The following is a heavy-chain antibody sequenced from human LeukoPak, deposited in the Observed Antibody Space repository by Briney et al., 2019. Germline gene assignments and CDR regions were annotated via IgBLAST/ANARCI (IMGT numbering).Heavy chain of an antibody. J-gene: IGHJ4*02. V-gene: IGHV4-4*02. D-gene: IGHD3-22*01. Sequence: PSETLSLTCAVSGGSISSSNWWSWVRQPPGKGLEWIGEIYHSGSTNYNPSLKSRVTISVDKSKNQFSLKLSSVTAADTAVYYCARAGPRYYYDSSGYGIDYWGQGTLVTVSS. CDR2: IYHSGST. CDR3: ARAGPRYYYDSSGYGIDY. CDR1: GGSISSSNW.